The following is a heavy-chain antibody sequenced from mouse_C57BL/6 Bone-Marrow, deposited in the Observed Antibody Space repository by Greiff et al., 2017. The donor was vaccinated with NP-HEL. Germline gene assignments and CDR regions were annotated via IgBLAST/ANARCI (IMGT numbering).Heavy chain of an antibody. CDR3: ARDASDYYYAMDY. CDR1: GFTFSDFY. V-gene: IGHV7-1*01. Sequence: EVKLMESGGGLVQSGRSLRLSCATSGFTFSDFYMEWVRQAPGKGLEWIAASRNKANDYTTEYSASVKGRFIVSRDTSQSILYLQMNALRAEDTASYYCARDASDYYYAMDYWGQGTSVTVSS. CDR2: SRNKANDYTT. D-gene: IGHD3-1*01. J-gene: IGHJ4*01.